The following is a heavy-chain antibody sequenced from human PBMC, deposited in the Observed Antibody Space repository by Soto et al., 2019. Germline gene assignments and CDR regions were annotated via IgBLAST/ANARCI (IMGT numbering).Heavy chain of an antibody. CDR3: AKDQAATRRIFDY. V-gene: IGHV3-30*18. CDR2: ISYDGSNK. D-gene: IGHD6-13*01. J-gene: IGHJ4*02. Sequence: QVQLVESGGGVVQPGRSLRLSCAASGFIFSSYGMHWVRQAPGKGLEWVAVISYDGSNKYYADSVKGRFTISRDNSKNTPYLQMNSLRAEDTAVYYCAKDQAATRRIFDYWGQGTLVTVSS. CDR1: GFIFSSYG.